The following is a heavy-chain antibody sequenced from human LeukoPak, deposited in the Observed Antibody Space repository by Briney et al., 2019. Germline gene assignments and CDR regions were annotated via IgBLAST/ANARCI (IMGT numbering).Heavy chain of an antibody. CDR1: GYTFTSYG. J-gene: IGHJ3*02. V-gene: IGHV1-18*01. D-gene: IGHD1-26*01. Sequence: GASVKVSCKASGYTFTSYGISWVRQAPGQGREWMGWISAYNGNTSYAQKLQGRVTMTTDTSTSTAYMELRSLRSDDTAVYYCAGVGPHHDVFDIWGQGTMVTVSS. CDR2: ISAYNGNT. CDR3: AGVGPHHDVFDI.